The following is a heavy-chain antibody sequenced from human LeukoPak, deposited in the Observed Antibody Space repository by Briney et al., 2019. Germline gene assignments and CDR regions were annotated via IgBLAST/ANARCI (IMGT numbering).Heavy chain of an antibody. Sequence: PSETLSLTCTVSGGSISSSSYYWGWIRQPPGKGLEWIGSIYYSGRTYYNPSLKSRVTISVDTSKNQFSLKLSSVTAADTAVYFCAKQPDSSYARFDYWGQGTLVTVSS. CDR1: GGSISSSSYY. CDR3: AKQPDSSYARFDY. V-gene: IGHV4-39*01. J-gene: IGHJ4*02. D-gene: IGHD5-12*01. CDR2: IYYSGRT.